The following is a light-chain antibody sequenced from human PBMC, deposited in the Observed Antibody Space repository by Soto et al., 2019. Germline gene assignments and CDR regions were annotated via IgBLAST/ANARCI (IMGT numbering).Light chain of an antibody. CDR3: QQYDNFPPYT. J-gene: IGKJ2*01. CDR1: RDISVY. CDR2: DAS. V-gene: IGKV1-33*01. Sequence: DIQMTQSPSSLSASIGDRVTITCQASRDISVYLNWYQHKPGKPPKLLVYDASNLQTGVPSRFSGSGSGTHFTLTISSLQPEDIATYYCQQYDNFPPYTFGLGTKLEIK.